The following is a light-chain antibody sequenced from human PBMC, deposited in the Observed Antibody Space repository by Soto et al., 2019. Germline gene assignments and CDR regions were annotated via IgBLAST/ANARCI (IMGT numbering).Light chain of an antibody. Sequence: VMMAQSPLSLPVTLGQPASISCSSSQSLVYSDGDTYLSWFQQRPGQSPRRLLSQVSNRDSGVPDRFSGSGSGTDFTLKISSVEADDVAVYYCMQNTHWPITFGQGTRLEI. J-gene: IGKJ5*01. CDR2: QVS. CDR3: MQNTHWPIT. CDR1: QSLVYSDGDTY. V-gene: IGKV2-30*01.